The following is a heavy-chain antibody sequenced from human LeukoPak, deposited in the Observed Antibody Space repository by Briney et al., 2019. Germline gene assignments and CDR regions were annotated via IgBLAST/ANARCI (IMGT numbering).Heavy chain of an antibody. CDR1: GYTFTSYG. D-gene: IGHD3-10*01. CDR2: ISAYNGNT. Sequence: ASVKVSCKASGYTFTSYGISWVRQAPGQGLEWMGWISAYNGNTNYAQKLKGRVTMTTDTSTSTAYMELRSLRSDDTAVYYCARDRGAYYYGSGSYYSHYYYGMDVWGQGTTVTVSS. V-gene: IGHV1-18*01. J-gene: IGHJ6*02. CDR3: ARDRGAYYYGSGSYYSHYYYGMDV.